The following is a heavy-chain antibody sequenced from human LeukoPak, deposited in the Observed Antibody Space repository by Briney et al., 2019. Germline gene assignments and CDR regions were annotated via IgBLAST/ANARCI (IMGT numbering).Heavy chain of an antibody. CDR2: IYTSGST. D-gene: IGHD2-15*01. V-gene: IGHV4-4*07. J-gene: IGHJ1*01. CDR1: GGSVSSYY. CDR3: ARDGAGYCSGRSWRDYFQH. Sequence: PSETLSLTCTVSGGSVSSYYWSWIRQPAGKGLEWIGRIYTSGSTNYNPSLRSRVSMSVDTSKNQFSLKLSSVTAADTAVYYCARDGAGYCSGRSWRDYFQHWGKGTLVTVSS.